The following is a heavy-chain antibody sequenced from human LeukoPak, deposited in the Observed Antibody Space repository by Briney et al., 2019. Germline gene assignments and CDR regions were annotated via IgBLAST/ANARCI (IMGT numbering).Heavy chain of an antibody. D-gene: IGHD3-10*01. CDR3: ARDRGINMVRGVIDY. CDR2: TNSDGSRT. J-gene: IGHJ4*02. CDR1: GFTFSSYW. V-gene: IGHV3-74*01. Sequence: GGSLRLSCAVSGFTFSSYWMHWVRQAPGKGLVWVSRTNSDGSRTDYADSVKGRFTISRDNAENTLYLQMNSLRVEDTAVYYCARDRGINMVRGVIDYWGQGTLVTVSS.